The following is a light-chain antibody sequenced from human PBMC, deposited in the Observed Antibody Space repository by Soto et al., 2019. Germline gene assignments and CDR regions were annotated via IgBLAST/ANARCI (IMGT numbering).Light chain of an antibody. J-gene: IGKJ1*01. CDR3: QQYDNWPWT. Sequence: EIVLTQSPGTLSLSPGERATLSCRASQSVSSNLAWYQQKPGQAPRLLIYGASTRATGIPARFSGSGSGTDFTLTISSLQSEDFAVYYCQQYDNWPWTFGQGTKVDIK. V-gene: IGKV3-15*01. CDR2: GAS. CDR1: QSVSSN.